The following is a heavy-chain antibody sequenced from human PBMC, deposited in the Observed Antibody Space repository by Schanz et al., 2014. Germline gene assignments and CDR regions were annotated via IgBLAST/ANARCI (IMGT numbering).Heavy chain of an antibody. CDR2: ISGSGGST. CDR1: GFTFSSYA. D-gene: IGHD2-2*01. CDR3: ARVKYCTITRCDRGETEGIYYMDV. J-gene: IGHJ6*03. V-gene: IGHV3-23*01. Sequence: EVQLLESGGGLVQPGGSLRLSCAASGFTFSSYAMSWVRQAPGKGLEWVSAISGSGGSTYYADSVKGRFTISRDNAENTLFLQMKSLRAEDTAVYYCARVKYCTITRCDRGETEGIYYMDVWGKGTTVTVSS.